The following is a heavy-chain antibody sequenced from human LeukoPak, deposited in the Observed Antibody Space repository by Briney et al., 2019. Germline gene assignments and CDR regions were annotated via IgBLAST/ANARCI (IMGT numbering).Heavy chain of an antibody. Sequence: SETLSLTCAVYGGSFSGYCWSWIRQPPGKGLEWIGEINHSGSTNYNPSLKSRVTISVDTSKNQFSLKLSSVTAADTAVYYCARSWVFDYWGQGTLVTVSS. D-gene: IGHD1-26*01. J-gene: IGHJ4*02. CDR3: ARSWVFDY. CDR1: GGSFSGYC. CDR2: INHSGST. V-gene: IGHV4-34*01.